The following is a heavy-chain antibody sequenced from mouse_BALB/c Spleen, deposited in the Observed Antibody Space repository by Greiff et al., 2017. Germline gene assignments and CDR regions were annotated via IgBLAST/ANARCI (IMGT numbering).Heavy chain of an antibody. V-gene: IGHV5-17*02. CDR1: GFTFSSFG. J-gene: IGHJ2*01. CDR2: ISSGSSTI. CDR3: AELGRGY. Sequence: DVMLVESGGGLVQPGGSRKLSCAASGFTFSSFGMHWVRQAPEKGLEWVAYISSGSSTIYYADTVKGRFTISRDNPKNTLFLQMTSLRSEDTAMYYCAELGRGYWGQGTTLTVSS. D-gene: IGHD4-1*01.